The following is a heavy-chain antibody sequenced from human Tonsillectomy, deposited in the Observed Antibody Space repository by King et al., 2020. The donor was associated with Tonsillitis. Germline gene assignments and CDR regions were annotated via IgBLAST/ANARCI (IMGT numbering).Heavy chain of an antibody. V-gene: IGHV4-38-2*02. CDR2: IYHSGTT. CDR3: TREFYGDYIRAFDI. D-gene: IGHD4-17*01. Sequence: QLQESGPGLVKPSETVSLTCAVSGYSISSGYYWGWIRQPPGKGLEWIGSIYHSGTTYYKTSLKSRVAMSVDTSKNQFSLKLSSVTAADTAIYYCTREFYGDYIRAFDIWGQGTMVTVSS. J-gene: IGHJ3*02. CDR1: GYSISSGYY.